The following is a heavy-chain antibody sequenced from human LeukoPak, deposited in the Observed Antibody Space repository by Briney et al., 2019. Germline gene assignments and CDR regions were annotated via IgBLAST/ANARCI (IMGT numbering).Heavy chain of an antibody. CDR3: ARHGGRVAATLFDY. CDR2: IYYSGST. Sequence: PSETLSLTCTVSGGSISSSSYYWGWIRQPPGKGLEWIGSIYYSGSTYYNPSLKSRVTISVDTSKNQFSLKLSSVTAADTAAYYCARHGGRVAATLFDYWGQGTLVTVSS. V-gene: IGHV4-39*01. J-gene: IGHJ4*02. D-gene: IGHD2-15*01. CDR1: GGSISSSSYY.